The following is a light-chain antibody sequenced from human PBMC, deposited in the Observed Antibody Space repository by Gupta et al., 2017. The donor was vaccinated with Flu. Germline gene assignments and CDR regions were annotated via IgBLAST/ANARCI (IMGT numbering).Light chain of an antibody. CDR2: EVA. CDR1: YNDVGGYNY. Sequence: SITHSCIGTYNDVGGYNYVSWYQQYPGKAPRLMIYEVANRPSGVSNRFSGSKSGITASLTISGLQADDEADYYCSSYTTSGTVLFGGGTKVTVL. V-gene: IGLV2-14*01. J-gene: IGLJ2*01. CDR3: SSYTTSGTVL.